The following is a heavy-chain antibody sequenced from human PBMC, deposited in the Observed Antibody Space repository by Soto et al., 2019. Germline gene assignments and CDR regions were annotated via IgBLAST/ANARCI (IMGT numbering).Heavy chain of an antibody. CDR2: ISGSGDNT. CDR3: AKDLGTDDFWSAYYTYYYMEV. V-gene: IGHV3-23*01. CDR1: GFTFSSYA. D-gene: IGHD3-3*01. J-gene: IGHJ6*03. Sequence: EVQLLESGGGLVQPGGSLRLSCAASGFTFSSYALNWVRQAPGKGLEWVSVISGSGDNTYYTDSVKGRFTISRDNSKNTLYLQMNSLRAEDSAGYYCAKDLGTDDFWSAYYTYYYMEVWGKGTRVTVSS.